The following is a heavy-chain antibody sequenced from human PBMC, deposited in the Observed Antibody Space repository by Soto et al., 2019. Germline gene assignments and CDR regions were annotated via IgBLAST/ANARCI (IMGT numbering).Heavy chain of an antibody. D-gene: IGHD2-15*01. CDR1: GYTLTELS. Sequence: ASVKGSCKVSGYTLTELSMHWVRQAPGKGLEWRGGFDPEDGETIYAQKFQGRVTMTEDTSTDTAYMELSSLRSEDTAVYYCATKDALPNCSGGSWYKDPWFAPWGQGTLVTV. CDR3: ATKDALPNCSGGSWYKDPWFAP. CDR2: FDPEDGET. V-gene: IGHV1-24*01. J-gene: IGHJ5*02.